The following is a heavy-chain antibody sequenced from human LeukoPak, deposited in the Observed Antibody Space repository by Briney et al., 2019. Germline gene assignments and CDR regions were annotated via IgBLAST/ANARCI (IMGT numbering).Heavy chain of an antibody. J-gene: IGHJ6*03. Sequence: QPGGSLRLSCAASGFTLSIYAMSWVRQAPGEGLEWLSAIGGGAVTTYYADSVKGRFTVSRDNSKNTLYLQMNSLRAEDTATYYCAREDAHYDILTAYYMDVWGKGTTVIVSS. CDR1: GFTLSIYA. CDR2: IGGGAVTT. V-gene: IGHV3-23*01. CDR3: AREDAHYDILTAYYMDV. D-gene: IGHD3-9*01.